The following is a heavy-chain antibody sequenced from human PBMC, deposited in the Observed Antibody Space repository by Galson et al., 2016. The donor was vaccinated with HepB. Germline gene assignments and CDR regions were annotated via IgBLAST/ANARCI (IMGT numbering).Heavy chain of an antibody. V-gene: IGHV1-18*01. CDR1: GYTFTSFT. CDR3: ARIGYDNIGYFPDF. Sequence: SVKVSCKASGYTFTSFTIGWVRQAPGQGLEWMGWITDYNGNTNYAQKLQGRVTMTTDTSTSTAYMQLRSLRSDDTAVYYCARIGYDNIGYFPDFWVQGTLVTVSS. CDR2: ITDYNGNT. D-gene: IGHD3-22*01. J-gene: IGHJ4*02.